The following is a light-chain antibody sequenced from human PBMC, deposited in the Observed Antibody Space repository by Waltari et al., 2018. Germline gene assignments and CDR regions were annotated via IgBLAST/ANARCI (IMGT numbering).Light chain of an antibody. Sequence: EIVMTQSPATLSVSPGERATLSCRASQNVGGALAWYQQKPGQAPSLLIYSASTRATGIPARFSGSGSGTEFILTISSLQSEDFARYFCEQYYDWPPVFGGGTKVEI. CDR3: EQYYDWPPV. CDR2: SAS. J-gene: IGKJ4*01. V-gene: IGKV3-15*01. CDR1: QNVGGA.